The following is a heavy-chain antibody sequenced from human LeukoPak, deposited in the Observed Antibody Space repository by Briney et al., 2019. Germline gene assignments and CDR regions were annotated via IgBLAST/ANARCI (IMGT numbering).Heavy chain of an antibody. Sequence: SETLSLTCTVSGGSISSYYWSWIRQPAGKGLEWIGRIYTSGSTNYNPSLKSRVTMSVDTSKNQFSLKLSSVTAADTAVYYCATEVVVTGAEYFQHWGQGTLVTVSS. D-gene: IGHD3-22*01. J-gene: IGHJ1*01. CDR3: ATEVVVTGAEYFQH. V-gene: IGHV4-4*07. CDR1: GGSISSYY. CDR2: IYTSGST.